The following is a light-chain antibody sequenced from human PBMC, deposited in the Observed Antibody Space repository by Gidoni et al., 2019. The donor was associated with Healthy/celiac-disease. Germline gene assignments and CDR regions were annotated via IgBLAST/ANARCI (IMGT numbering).Light chain of an antibody. J-gene: IGKJ5*01. Sequence: DVVMTQSPLSLPVTLEQPASISCRSSQRLVHSDGNTYLNWLQQRPGQSPRRLIYKVSNRDSGVPDRFSGSGSGTDFTLKISRVEAEDVGVYYCMQGTHWPPITFGQGTRLEIK. CDR1: QRLVHSDGNTY. CDR3: MQGTHWPPIT. V-gene: IGKV2-30*02. CDR2: KVS.